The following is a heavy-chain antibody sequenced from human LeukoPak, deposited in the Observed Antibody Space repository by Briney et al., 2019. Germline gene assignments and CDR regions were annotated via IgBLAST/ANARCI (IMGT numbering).Heavy chain of an antibody. J-gene: IGHJ4*02. CDR1: GGSFSGYC. Sequence: SETLSLTCAVYGGSFSGYCWSWIRQPPGKGLEWIGEINHSGSTNYNPSLKSRVTISVDTSKNQFSLKLSSVTAADTAVYYCAGCPLHYYDSSGYYGYWGQGSLVTVSS. V-gene: IGHV4-34*01. CDR2: INHSGST. CDR3: AGCPLHYYDSSGYYGY. D-gene: IGHD3-22*01.